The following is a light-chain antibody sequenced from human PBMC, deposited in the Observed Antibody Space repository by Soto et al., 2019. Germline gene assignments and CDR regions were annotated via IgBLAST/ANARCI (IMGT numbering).Light chain of an antibody. V-gene: IGLV1-40*01. CDR2: GNR. CDR3: QAYDYSLTAFV. CDR1: NSNLGAGYD. Sequence: QSALTQPPSVSGAPGQRVTISCTGNNSNLGAGYDVHWYQQLPGAAPKLVIFGNRNRPSGVPERFSGSKSGTSASLAITGLQAEDEADYYCQAYDYSLTAFVFRGGTKLTVL. J-gene: IGLJ3*02.